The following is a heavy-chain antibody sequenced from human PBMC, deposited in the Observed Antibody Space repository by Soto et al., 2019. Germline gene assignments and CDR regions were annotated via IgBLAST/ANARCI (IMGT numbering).Heavy chain of an antibody. Sequence: GGSLRLSCAASGFTFSSYAMSWVRQAPGKGLEWVSAISGSGGSTYYADSVKGRFTISRDNSKNTLYLQMNSLRAEDTAVYYGAKLQGSSSTYYCGMDVWGQGTTVTVSS. CDR3: AKLQGSSSTYYCGMDV. D-gene: IGHD6-6*01. CDR1: GFTFSSYA. CDR2: ISGSGGST. J-gene: IGHJ6*02. V-gene: IGHV3-23*01.